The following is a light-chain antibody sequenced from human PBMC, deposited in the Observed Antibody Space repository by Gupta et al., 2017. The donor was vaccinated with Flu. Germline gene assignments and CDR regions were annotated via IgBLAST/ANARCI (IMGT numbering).Light chain of an antibody. CDR3: QQDGNIPLT. V-gene: IGKV3-20*01. J-gene: IGKJ4*01. CDR2: GRS. CDR1: QSLRNNY. Sequence: GTLSLSPGERATLSCRASQSLRNNYLAWYQQKPGQAPRLLIYGRSNRATGIPDRFSGSGSGTDLTLTISRLEPEDFAVYYCQQDGNIPLTFGGGTKVELK.